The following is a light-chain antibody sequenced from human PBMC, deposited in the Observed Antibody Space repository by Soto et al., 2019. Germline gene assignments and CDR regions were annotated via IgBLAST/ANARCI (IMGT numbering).Light chain of an antibody. V-gene: IGLV1-44*01. CDR1: SSNIGTNT. Sequence: QSVLTQPPSASGTPGQRVTISCSGSSSNIGTNTVNWYQQFPGTAPKLLIYSSIYRPSGVPARMSASKSGTSASLAISGLQSEDEADYYCAAWDDSLDEYVFGTGTKVTVL. CDR2: SSI. CDR3: AAWDDSLDEYV. J-gene: IGLJ1*01.